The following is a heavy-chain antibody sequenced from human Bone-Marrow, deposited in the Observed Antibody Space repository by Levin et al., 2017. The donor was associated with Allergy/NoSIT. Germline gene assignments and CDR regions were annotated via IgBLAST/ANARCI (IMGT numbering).Heavy chain of an antibody. CDR3: ARWYYDSSGYYKFDY. Sequence: SETLSLTCAVYGGSFSGYYWSWIRQPPGKGLEWIGEINHSGSTNYNPSLKSRVTISVDTSKNQFSLKLSSVTAADTAVYYCARWYYDSSGYYKFDYWGQGTLVTVSS. CDR1: GGSFSGYY. CDR2: INHSGST. D-gene: IGHD3-22*01. J-gene: IGHJ4*02. V-gene: IGHV4-34*01.